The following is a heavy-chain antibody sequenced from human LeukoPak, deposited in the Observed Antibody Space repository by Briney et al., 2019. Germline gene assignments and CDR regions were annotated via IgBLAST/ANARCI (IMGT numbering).Heavy chain of an antibody. Sequence: PGGSPRLSCAASGFTFSSYGMNWVRQAPGKGLEWVAVIWYDGSNKYYGDSVKGRFTISRDNSKNTLYLQMNSLRAEDTAVYYCARGGSGSWYNDYWGQGTLVTVSS. CDR3: ARGGSGSWYNDY. D-gene: IGHD6-13*01. V-gene: IGHV3-33*01. CDR1: GFTFSSYG. J-gene: IGHJ4*02. CDR2: IWYDGSNK.